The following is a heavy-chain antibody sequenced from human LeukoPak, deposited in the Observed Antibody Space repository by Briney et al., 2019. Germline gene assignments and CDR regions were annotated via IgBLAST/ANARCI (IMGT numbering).Heavy chain of an antibody. CDR3: ARDLGTAGSFYFDY. V-gene: IGHV3-33*01. Sequence: GGSLRLSCVASGFTFSSYGMHWVRQTPGKGLEWVAVIWYDGSKKYSADSLKGRFTISRDDSKSTLYLQMYSLRAEDTAVYYCARDLGTAGSFYFDYWGQGTLVTVSS. J-gene: IGHJ4*02. D-gene: IGHD6-19*01. CDR1: GFTFSSYG. CDR2: IWYDGSKK.